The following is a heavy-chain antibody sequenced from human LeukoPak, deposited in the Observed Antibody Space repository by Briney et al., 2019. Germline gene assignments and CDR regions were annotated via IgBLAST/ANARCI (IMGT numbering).Heavy chain of an antibody. Sequence: GEPRQISFKGSGDSFTTYWIGWVRPMPGKGLEWMGIIYPRDSDTRYSPSFQGQVTISADKSITTAYLQWSSLKASDTALYFCARASRGRYSSGWSSFDSWGQGTLVTVSS. D-gene: IGHD6-19*01. V-gene: IGHV5-51*01. CDR1: GDSFTTYW. CDR3: ARASRGRYSSGWSSFDS. J-gene: IGHJ4*02. CDR2: IYPRDSDT.